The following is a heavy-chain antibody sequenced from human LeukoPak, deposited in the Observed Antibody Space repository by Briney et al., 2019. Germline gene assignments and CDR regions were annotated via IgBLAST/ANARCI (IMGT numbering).Heavy chain of an antibody. CDR1: GFTFSNYA. Sequence: GGSLRLSCAASGFTFSNYAMSWVRQAPGKGLECVSAISDSGDKTDYADSVRGRFTIYRDNSKDTLYLQMNSLGAADTAVYYCAKDGGGYCNNSSCWGQGTLVTVSS. CDR3: AKDGGGYCNNSSC. D-gene: IGHD2-2*01. V-gene: IGHV3-23*01. J-gene: IGHJ4*02. CDR2: ISDSGDKT.